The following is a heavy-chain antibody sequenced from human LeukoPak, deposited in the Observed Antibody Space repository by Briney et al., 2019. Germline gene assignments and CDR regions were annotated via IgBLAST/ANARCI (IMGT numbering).Heavy chain of an antibody. V-gene: IGHV3-23*01. CDR3: AKSPLLWFGEFLYYFDY. CDR1: GFTFSRYA. CDR2: IGDSGDKS. D-gene: IGHD3-10*01. Sequence: PGGSLRLSCAASGFTFSRYAMTWVRRAPGKGLEWVSTIGDSGDKSYYPDSVKGRFTISRDLSKDTLFLEMHNLRAEDTAVYHCAKSPLLWFGEFLYYFDYWGQGTLVTVSS. J-gene: IGHJ4*02.